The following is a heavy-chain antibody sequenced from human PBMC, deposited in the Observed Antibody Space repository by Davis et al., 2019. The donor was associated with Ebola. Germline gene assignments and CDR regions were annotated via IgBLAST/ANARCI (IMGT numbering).Heavy chain of an antibody. Sequence: PGGSLRLSCTVSGGSISSYYWSWIRQPPGKGLEWIGYIYYSGSTNYNPSLKSRVTISVDTSKNQFSLKLSSVTAADTAVYYCARGRGPYYYYYYMDVWGKGTTVTVSS. D-gene: IGHD3-16*01. CDR3: ARGRGPYYYYYYMDV. CDR2: IYYSGST. V-gene: IGHV4-59*01. CDR1: GGSISSYY. J-gene: IGHJ6*03.